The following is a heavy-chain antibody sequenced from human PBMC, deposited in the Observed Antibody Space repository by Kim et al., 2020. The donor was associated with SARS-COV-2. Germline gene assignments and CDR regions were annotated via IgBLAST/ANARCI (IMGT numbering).Heavy chain of an antibody. J-gene: IGHJ6*02. D-gene: IGHD3-16*02. V-gene: IGHV4-59*08. CDR1: GGSISSYY. CDR3: ARHRFGPRSDYVWGSYREIMPYYYYYGMDV. CDR2: IYYSGST. Sequence: SETLSLTCTVSGGSISSYYWSWIRQPPGKGLEWIGYIYYSGSTNYNPSLKSRVTISVDTSKNQFSLKLSSVTAADTAVYYCARHRFGPRSDYVWGSYREIMPYYYYYGMDVWGQGTTVTVSS.